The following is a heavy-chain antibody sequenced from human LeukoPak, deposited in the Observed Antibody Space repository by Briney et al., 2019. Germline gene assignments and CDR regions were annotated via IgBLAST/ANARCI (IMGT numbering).Heavy chain of an antibody. CDR2: IYTSGST. CDR3: AREVVPAAGRYYYYYGMDV. Sequence: PSETLSLTCTVSGGSISRYYWSWIRQPAGKGLEWIGRIYTSGSTNYNPSLKSRVTMSVDTSKNQFSLKLSSVTAADTAVYYCAREVVPAAGRYYYYYGMDVWGQGTTVTVSS. D-gene: IGHD2-2*01. V-gene: IGHV4-4*07. CDR1: GGSISRYY. J-gene: IGHJ6*02.